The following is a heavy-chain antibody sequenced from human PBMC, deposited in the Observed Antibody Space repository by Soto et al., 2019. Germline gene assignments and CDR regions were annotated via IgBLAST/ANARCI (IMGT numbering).Heavy chain of an antibody. CDR1: GGSISSYY. Sequence: QVQLQESGPGLVKPSETLSLTCTVSGGSISSYYWSWIRQPPGKGLEWIGYIYYSGSTNYNPSLKGSGTLSVGSSMTQFSLRLSSVADPDTAVYYCARDRDYYCMYVRCQGTTVTVSS. J-gene: IGHJ6*02. CDR2: IYYSGST. D-gene: IGHD3-10*01. V-gene: IGHV4-59*12. CDR3: ARDRDYYCMYV.